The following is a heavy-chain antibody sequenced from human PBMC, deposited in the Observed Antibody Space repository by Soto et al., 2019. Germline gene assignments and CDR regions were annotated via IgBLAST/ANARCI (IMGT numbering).Heavy chain of an antibody. CDR2: IRSKANSYAT. D-gene: IGHD4-17*01. CDR3: TRHNFNYGDPTKGYFDF. V-gene: IGHV3-73*01. CDR1: GFTFSGSA. Sequence: GGSLRLSCAASGFTFSGSAMHWVRQASGKGLKWVGRIRSKANSYATAYAASVKGRFTISRDDSKNTAYLQMNSLKTEDTAVYYCTRHNFNYGDPTKGYFDFWGQGTLVTVSS. J-gene: IGHJ4*02.